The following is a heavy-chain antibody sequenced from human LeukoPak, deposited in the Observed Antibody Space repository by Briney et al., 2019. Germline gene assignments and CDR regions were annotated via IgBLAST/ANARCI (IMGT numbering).Heavy chain of an antibody. V-gene: IGHV4-38-2*01. CDR2: FHNTGAF. CDR1: GYSISSGYY. J-gene: IGHJ4*02. CDR3: ERMYSTSWYVNR. D-gene: IGHD2-2*01. Sequence: PSETLSLTCAVSGYSISSGYYWGWIRQPPGKGLEWIGTFHNTGAFYYNPSLKSRVTISADMSKNQFSLNLRSVTAADTAMYYCERMYSTSWYVNRWGPGTLVTVSS.